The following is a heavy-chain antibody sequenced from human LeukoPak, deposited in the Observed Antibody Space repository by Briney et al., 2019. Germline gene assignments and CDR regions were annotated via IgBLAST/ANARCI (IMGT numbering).Heavy chain of an antibody. V-gene: IGHV3-48*03. J-gene: IGHJ4*02. CDR1: GFSFSSYE. D-gene: IGHD6-19*01. CDR3: ASTRSTSDWYTRGFEY. CDR2: ISSSGSIT. Sequence: GGSLRLSCADSGFSFSSYEMNWVRQAPRQGLEWVSFISSSGSITSYADSEKGRFTISRDNARNSLYLQMNSLRAEDTAVDYCASTRSTSDWYTRGFEYWGQGTLVTVSS.